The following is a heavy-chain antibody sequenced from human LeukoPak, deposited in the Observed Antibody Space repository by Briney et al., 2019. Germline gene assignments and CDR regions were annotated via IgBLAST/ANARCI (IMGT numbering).Heavy chain of an antibody. D-gene: IGHD3-10*01. CDR1: GFTFSSYA. CDR3: ARGRRGVHYYYMDV. CDR2: ISGSGGST. Sequence: GGSLRLSCAASGFTFSSYAMSWVRQAPGKGLEWVSAISGSGGSTYYADSVKGRFTISRDNSKNTLYLQMNSLRAEDTAVYYCARGRRGVHYYYMDVWGKGTTVTVSS. V-gene: IGHV3-23*01. J-gene: IGHJ6*03.